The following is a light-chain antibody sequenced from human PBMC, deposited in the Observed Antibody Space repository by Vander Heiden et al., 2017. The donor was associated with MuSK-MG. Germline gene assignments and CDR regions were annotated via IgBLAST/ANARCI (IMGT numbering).Light chain of an antibody. CDR3: QQYGSSPMCS. Sequence: IVLTQSPGTLSLSPGERATLSCRASQSVSSSYLAWYQQKPGQAPRLLIYGASSRAIGIPDRFSGSGSGTDFTLTISRLEPEDFAVYYCQQYGSSPMCSFGQGTKLEIK. V-gene: IGKV3-20*01. J-gene: IGKJ2*04. CDR1: QSVSSSY. CDR2: GAS.